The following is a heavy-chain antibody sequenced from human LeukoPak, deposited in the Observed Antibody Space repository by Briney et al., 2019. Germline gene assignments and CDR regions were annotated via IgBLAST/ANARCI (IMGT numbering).Heavy chain of an antibody. J-gene: IGHJ4*02. Sequence: PGGSLRLSCAASGFAFWSYEMNWVRQAPGKGLEWVSYISSSGSTVFYADSVTGRFTISRDNAKNSLYLQMNSLRAEDTAVYYCARDLGRGGYWGQGTLVTVSS. V-gene: IGHV3-48*03. CDR1: GFAFWSYE. CDR2: ISSSGSTV. D-gene: IGHD3-16*01. CDR3: ARDLGRGGY.